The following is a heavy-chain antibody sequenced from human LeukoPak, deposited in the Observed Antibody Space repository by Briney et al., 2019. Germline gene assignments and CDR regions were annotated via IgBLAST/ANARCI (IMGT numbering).Heavy chain of an antibody. D-gene: IGHD2-15*01. V-gene: IGHV3-23*01. J-gene: IGHJ4*02. Sequence: PGGSLTLSCAASGFTFSSYGMDWIRQAPGKGLEWVSAVSCSGGSTYYADSVKGGFTISRENSKNTLYLQMNGLRAEDTAVYYCAKAPGLMVVAHFDYWGQGTLVTVSS. CDR3: AKAPGLMVVAHFDY. CDR1: GFTFSSYG. CDR2: VSCSGGST.